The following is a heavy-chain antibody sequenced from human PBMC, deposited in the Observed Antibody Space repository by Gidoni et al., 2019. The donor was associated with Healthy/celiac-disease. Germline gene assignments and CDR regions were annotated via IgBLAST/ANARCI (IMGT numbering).Heavy chain of an antibody. CDR1: GCSISSSY. D-gene: IGHD3-22*01. CDR3: ARAANYYDSSGYYQKLDY. Sequence: QVQLQESGPRLVKPSETLSLTCTVSGCSISSSYWSWIRQPPGKGLEWIGYIYYSGSTNYNPSLKSRVTISVDTSKNQFSLKLSSVTAADTAVYYCARAANYYDSSGYYQKLDYWGQGTLVTVSS. CDR2: IYYSGST. V-gene: IGHV4-59*01. J-gene: IGHJ4*02.